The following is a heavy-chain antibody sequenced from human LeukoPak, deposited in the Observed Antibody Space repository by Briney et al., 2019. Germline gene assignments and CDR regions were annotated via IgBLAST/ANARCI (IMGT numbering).Heavy chain of an antibody. Sequence: SGGSLRLSCAASGFTLSNYWMSWVRQAPGKGLEWVANMNRDGSEKYYVDSMKGRFTISRDNAKNSVYLQMNSLRVEDTAVYYCTRGRYQFLGPNDSWGQGSLVTVSS. CDR3: TRGRYQFLGPNDS. CDR2: MNRDGSEK. D-gene: IGHD2/OR15-2a*01. CDR1: GFTLSNYW. V-gene: IGHV3-7*01. J-gene: IGHJ4*02.